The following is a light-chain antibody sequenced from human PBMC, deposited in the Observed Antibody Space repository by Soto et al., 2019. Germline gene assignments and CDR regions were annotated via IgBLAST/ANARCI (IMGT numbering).Light chain of an antibody. J-gene: IGKJ4*01. Sequence: NAMTQSPDSLAVSLVERATINCKSSQSVLYNSNNKNFLAWYQQKPGQPPKLLISWASTRESGVPDRFSGSGSGTDFTLTISSLQAEDVAVYYCQQYYGTPLTFGGGTKVDIK. CDR1: QSVLYNSNNKNF. CDR2: WAS. V-gene: IGKV4-1*01. CDR3: QQYYGTPLT.